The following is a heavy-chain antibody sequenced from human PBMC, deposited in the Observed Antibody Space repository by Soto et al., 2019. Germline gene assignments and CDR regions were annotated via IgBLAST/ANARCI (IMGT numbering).Heavy chain of an antibody. J-gene: IGHJ4*02. CDR1: GGSISSSSYY. CDR3: ARRGYSYNFDY. Sequence: PSETLSLTCTASGGSISSSSYYWGWIRQPPGKGLEWSGSIYYSGSTYYNPSLKSRVTISVDTSKNQFSLKLSSVTAADTAVYYCARRGYSYNFDYWGQGTLVTISS. V-gene: IGHV4-39*01. CDR2: IYYSGST. D-gene: IGHD5-18*01.